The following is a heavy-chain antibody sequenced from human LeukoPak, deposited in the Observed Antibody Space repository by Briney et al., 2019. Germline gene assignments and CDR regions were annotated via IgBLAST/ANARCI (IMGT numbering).Heavy chain of an antibody. CDR1: GGFISSSSYY. Sequence: PSETLSLTCTVSGGFISSSSYYWGWIRQPSGKGLEWIGSIYYSGSTYYNPSLKSRVTISVDTSKNQFSLKLSSVTAADTAVYYCAKQGGGSLHYYYYMDVWGKGTTVTVSS. CDR3: AKQGGGSLHYYYYMDV. J-gene: IGHJ6*03. D-gene: IGHD2-15*01. CDR2: IYYSGST. V-gene: IGHV4-39*07.